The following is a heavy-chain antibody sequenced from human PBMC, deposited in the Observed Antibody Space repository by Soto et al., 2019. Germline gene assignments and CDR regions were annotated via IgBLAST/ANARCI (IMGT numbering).Heavy chain of an antibody. CDR1: GFSLSKGKMG. D-gene: IGHD6-19*01. CDR2: IFSNDEK. CDR3: ARILFGRSVAGGYFYMDV. Sequence: HVNLKESGPVLVKPTETLTPACTVSGFSLSKGKMGGSWIRPPPGKAPGWVSHIFSNDEKTYRTSLKSRLTISEDTSKIQVVLTMTNVDPVDTATYYCARILFGRSVAGGYFYMDVWGKGTTVTVSS. V-gene: IGHV2-26*01. J-gene: IGHJ6*03.